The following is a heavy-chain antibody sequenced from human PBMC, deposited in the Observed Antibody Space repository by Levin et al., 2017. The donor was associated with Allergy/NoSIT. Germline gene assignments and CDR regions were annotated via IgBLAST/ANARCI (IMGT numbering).Heavy chain of an antibody. D-gene: IGHD2-15*01. CDR3: VKAPLGRCSGARCYYFDF. J-gene: IGHJ4*02. CDR2: ITLDAVHT. CDR1: GFTFSSYA. Sequence: GGSLRLSCEASGFTFSSYAMNWVRQAPGKRLQWVSSITLDAVHTYYADSVRGRFTTSRDNSKNTVYLQMNSLRVDDTAIYYCVKAPLGRCSGARCYYFDFWGQGTLVTVSS. V-gene: IGHV3-23*01.